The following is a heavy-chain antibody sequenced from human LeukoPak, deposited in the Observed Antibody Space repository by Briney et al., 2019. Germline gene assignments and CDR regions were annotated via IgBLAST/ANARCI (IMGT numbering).Heavy chain of an antibody. V-gene: IGHV4-39*01. Sequence: SETLSLTCTVSGGSISTGSFYWGWIRQPPGKGLEWIGSIYYSGSPYYNPSLKSRVTISVDTSKNQFSLKVISVTAADTAVYYCARWRTARTGFDYWGQGTLVTVSS. CDR3: ARWRTARTGFDY. CDR2: IYYSGSP. D-gene: IGHD3/OR15-3a*01. CDR1: GGSISTGSFY. J-gene: IGHJ4*02.